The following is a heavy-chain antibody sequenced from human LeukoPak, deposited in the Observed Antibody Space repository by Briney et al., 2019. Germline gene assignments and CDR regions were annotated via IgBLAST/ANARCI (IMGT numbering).Heavy chain of an antibody. J-gene: IGHJ3*02. CDR1: GFTFSRYG. CDR3: AKEGVPLVDYYDSSDLGGAFDI. D-gene: IGHD3-22*01. CDR2: IGYDGRNK. V-gene: IGHV3-30*02. Sequence: PGGSLRLSCAASGFTFSRYGMHWVRQAPGKGLEWVAFIGYDGRNKYYADSVKGRFTIARDNSKNTLYMQMNSLRAEDTAVYYCAKEGVPLVDYYDSSDLGGAFDIWGQGTMVTVSS.